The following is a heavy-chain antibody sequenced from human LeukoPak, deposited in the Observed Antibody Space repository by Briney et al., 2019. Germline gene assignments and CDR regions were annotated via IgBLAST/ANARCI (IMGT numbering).Heavy chain of an antibody. D-gene: IGHD2-15*01. CDR1: GFTFSSYA. CDR3: ATLGQRYCSGGSCYTSRSSDY. J-gene: IGHJ4*02. Sequence: GGSLRLSCAASGFTFSSYAMSWVRQAPGKGLEWVSAISGSGGSTYYADSVKGRFTISRDNSKNTLYLQMNSLRAEDTAVYYCATLGQRYCSGGSCYTSRSSDYWGQGTLVTVSS. CDR2: ISGSGGST. V-gene: IGHV3-23*01.